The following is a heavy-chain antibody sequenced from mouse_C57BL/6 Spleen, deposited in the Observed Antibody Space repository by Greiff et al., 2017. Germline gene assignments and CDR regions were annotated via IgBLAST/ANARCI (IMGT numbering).Heavy chain of an antibody. CDR1: GYTFTSYT. D-gene: IGHD2-4*01. V-gene: IGHV1-4*01. CDR3: ARNDYDLWYFDV. Sequence: QVQLQQSGAELARPGASVKMSCKASGYTFTSYTMHWVKQRPGQGLEWIGYINPSSGYTKYNQKFKDKATLTADKSSSTAYMPLSSLTSEDSAVYYCARNDYDLWYFDVWGTGTTVTVSS. CDR2: INPSSGYT. J-gene: IGHJ1*03.